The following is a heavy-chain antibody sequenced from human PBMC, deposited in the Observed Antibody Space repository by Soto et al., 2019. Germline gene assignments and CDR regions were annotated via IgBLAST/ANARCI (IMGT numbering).Heavy chain of an antibody. D-gene: IGHD6-19*01. Sequence: SETLSLTCTVSGGSISGHYWIWIRQSPGKGLEWIGHIFYSGSTNYNPSLKSRVTLSADTSKNQFSLRLSSVTAADTAVYYCARVGSSGWYPDYWGQGILVTVSS. CDR3: ARVGSSGWYPDY. J-gene: IGHJ4*02. CDR1: GGSISGHY. CDR2: IFYSGST. V-gene: IGHV4-59*11.